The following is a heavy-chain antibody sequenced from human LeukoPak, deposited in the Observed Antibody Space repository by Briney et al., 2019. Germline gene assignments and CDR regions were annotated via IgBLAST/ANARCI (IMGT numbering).Heavy chain of an antibody. CDR2: IAPGDSDT. J-gene: IGHJ4*02. Sequence: GESLKISCKGSGYSFTDDWIAWVRQMPGKGLEWMGIIAPGDSDTRYSPTFQGQVTISADKSISTVYLQWSALKASDTAMYYCARHRVASFTKDFDHWGQGTLVTVSS. D-gene: IGHD1-26*01. V-gene: IGHV5-51*01. CDR3: ARHRVASFTKDFDH. CDR1: GYSFTDDW.